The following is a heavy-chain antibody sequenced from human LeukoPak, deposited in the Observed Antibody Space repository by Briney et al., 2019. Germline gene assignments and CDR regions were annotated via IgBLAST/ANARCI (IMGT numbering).Heavy chain of an antibody. Sequence: GGSQRLSCAASGFTFSSYSMNWVRQAPGKGLEWVSSISSSSSYIYYADSVKGRFTISRDNAKNSLYLQMNSLRAEDTAVYYCARDPSGIFTGYYPPWFDPWGQGTLVTVSS. D-gene: IGHD3-9*01. CDR3: ARDPSGIFTGYYPPWFDP. V-gene: IGHV3-21*01. J-gene: IGHJ5*02. CDR2: ISSSSSYI. CDR1: GFTFSSYS.